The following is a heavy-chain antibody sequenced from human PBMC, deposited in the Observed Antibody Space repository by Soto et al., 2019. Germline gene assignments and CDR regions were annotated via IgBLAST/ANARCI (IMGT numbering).Heavy chain of an antibody. CDR3: ARDPWGSSWLKYYFDY. Sequence: GASVKVSCKASGYTFTNYSMHWVRQAPGQRLEWMGWINAGNGNTKYSQKFQGRVTITRDTSASTAYMELSSLRSEDTAVYYCARDPWGSSWLKYYFDYWGQGTLVTVSS. CDR2: INAGNGNT. D-gene: IGHD6-13*01. J-gene: IGHJ4*02. V-gene: IGHV1-3*01. CDR1: GYTFTNYS.